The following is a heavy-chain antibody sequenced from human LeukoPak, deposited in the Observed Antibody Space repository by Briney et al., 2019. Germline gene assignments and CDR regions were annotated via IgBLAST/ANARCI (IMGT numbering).Heavy chain of an antibody. CDR2: IYYSGST. CDR3: ARHIGETGGGSGYPINFDY. Sequence: SETLSLTCTVPGGSISSSSYYWGWIRQPPGKGLEWIGSIYYSGSTYYNPSLKSRVTISVDTSKNQFSLKLSSVTAADTAVYYCARHIGETGGGSGYPINFDYWGQGTLVTVSS. V-gene: IGHV4-39*01. D-gene: IGHD3-3*01. J-gene: IGHJ4*02. CDR1: GGSISSSSYY.